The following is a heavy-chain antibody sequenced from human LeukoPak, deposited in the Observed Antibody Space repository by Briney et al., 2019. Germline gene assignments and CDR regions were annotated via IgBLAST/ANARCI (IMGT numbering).Heavy chain of an antibody. J-gene: IGHJ4*02. Sequence: PGGSLRLSCAASGLTVSNNYMSWVRQAPRKGLEWVSVIYSDTSTYYADSVKGRFIISRDNSKNSVYLQMNSLRAEDTAVYFCARRPDYGGTPTFDNWGQGSLVTVSS. CDR2: IYSDTST. CDR3: ARRPDYGGTPTFDN. V-gene: IGHV3-66*01. D-gene: IGHD4-23*01. CDR1: GLTVSNNY.